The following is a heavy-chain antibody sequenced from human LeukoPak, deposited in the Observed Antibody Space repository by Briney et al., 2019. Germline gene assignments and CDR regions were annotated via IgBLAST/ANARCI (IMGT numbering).Heavy chain of an antibody. CDR2: ISGDGGST. D-gene: IGHD3-16*02. Sequence: GGSLRLFCSASGFTFDDYAMHWVRQAPGKGLEWVSLISGDGGSTYYADSVKGRFTISRDNSKNSLYLQMNSLRTEDTALYYCAKGSRYDYVWGSYRPIIDYWGQGTLVTVSS. CDR1: GFTFDDYA. V-gene: IGHV3-43*02. CDR3: AKGSRYDYVWGSYRPIIDY. J-gene: IGHJ4*02.